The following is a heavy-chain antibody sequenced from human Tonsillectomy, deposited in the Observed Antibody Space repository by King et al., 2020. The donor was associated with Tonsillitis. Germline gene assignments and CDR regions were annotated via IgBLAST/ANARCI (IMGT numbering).Heavy chain of an antibody. CDR3: ARGQYSSLGDYFYGMDV. J-gene: IGHJ6*02. CDR2: INWSGGST. CDR1: GFMFEDYG. D-gene: IGHD6-6*01. V-gene: IGHV3-20*04. Sequence: EVQLVESGGGVVRPGGSLRLSCATSGFMFEDYGMIWVRQAPGKGLEWVSGINWSGGSTGYADSVKGRFTISRDNAKNSLYLEMNSLRAEDTALYYCARGQYSSLGDYFYGMDVWGQGTTVTVSS.